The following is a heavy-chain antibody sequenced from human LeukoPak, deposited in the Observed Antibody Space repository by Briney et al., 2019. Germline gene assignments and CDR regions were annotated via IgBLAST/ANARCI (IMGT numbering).Heavy chain of an antibody. V-gene: IGHV4-59*01. D-gene: IGHD3-10*01. CDR3: ARVPRGDYVDY. J-gene: IGHJ4*02. CDR2: IYYSGST. Sequence: SETLSLTCTVSGGSISSYYWSWIRRPPGKGLEWIGYIYYSGSTNYNPSLKSRVTISVDTSKNQFSLKLSSVTAADTAVYYCARVPRGDYVDYWGQGTLVTVSS. CDR1: GGSISSYY.